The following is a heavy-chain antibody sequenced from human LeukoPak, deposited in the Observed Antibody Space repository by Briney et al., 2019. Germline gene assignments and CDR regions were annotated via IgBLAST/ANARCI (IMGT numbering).Heavy chain of an antibody. CDR1: GFTFSSYS. J-gene: IGHJ4*02. Sequence: GGSLRLSCAASGFTFSSYSMNWVRQAPGKGLEWVSSISSSSSYIYYADSLKGRFTISRDNAKNSLYLQMNSLRAEDTAVYYCARGLSSSLGDYWGQGTLVTVSS. D-gene: IGHD1-26*01. V-gene: IGHV3-21*01. CDR3: ARGLSSSLGDY. CDR2: ISSSSSYI.